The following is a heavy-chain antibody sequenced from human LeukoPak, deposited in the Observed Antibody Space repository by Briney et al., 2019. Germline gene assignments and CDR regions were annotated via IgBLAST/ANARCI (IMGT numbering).Heavy chain of an antibody. V-gene: IGHV3-30*02. CDR2: IRYDGRNK. D-gene: IGHD1-1*01. Sequence: QPGGSLRLSCAAAGLAFSNYGMHWVRQAPGKGLQWVAYIRYDGRNKYSADSVKGRFTIYRDNSESTLYLQMNSLRPEDTAVYYCAKGGSNNWSFDNWGQGTLVTVSS. J-gene: IGHJ4*02. CDR3: AKGGSNNWSFDN. CDR1: GLAFSNYG.